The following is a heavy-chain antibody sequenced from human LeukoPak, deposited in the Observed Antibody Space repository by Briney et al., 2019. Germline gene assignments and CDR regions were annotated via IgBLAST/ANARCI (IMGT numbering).Heavy chain of an antibody. D-gene: IGHD3-10*01. CDR2: ISAYNGNT. CDR1: GYTFTSYG. CDR3: ARSRFGEFHFDY. V-gene: IGHV1-18*04. Sequence: ASAKVSCKASGYTFTSYGISWVRQAPGQGLEWMGWISAYNGNTNYAQKLQGRVTMTTDTSTSTAYMELRSLGSDDTAVYYCARSRFGEFHFDYWGQGTLVTVSS. J-gene: IGHJ4*02.